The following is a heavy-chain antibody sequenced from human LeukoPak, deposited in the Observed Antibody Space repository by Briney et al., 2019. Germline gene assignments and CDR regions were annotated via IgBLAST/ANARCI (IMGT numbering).Heavy chain of an antibody. V-gene: IGHV3-30*02. CDR2: TRYDGSNR. D-gene: IGHD6-6*01. CDR3: AKDSRYSSSSTWFDS. J-gene: IGHJ5*01. CDR1: GFTFSSYG. Sequence: GGSLRLSCAASGFTFSSYGMHWVRQAPGKGLEWVAFTRYDGSNRYYAGSVKGRFTISRDNSKNTLYLQMNSLRAEDTAVYYCAKDSRYSSSSTWFDSWGQGTLVTVSS.